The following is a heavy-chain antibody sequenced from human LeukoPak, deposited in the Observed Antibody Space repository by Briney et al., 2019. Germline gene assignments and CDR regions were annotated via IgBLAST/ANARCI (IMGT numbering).Heavy chain of an antibody. V-gene: IGHV4-34*01. CDR2: INHSGST. CDR1: GGSFSGYH. Sequence: SETLSLTCAVYGGSFSGYHWSWIRQPPGKGLEWIGEINHSGSTNYNPSLKSRVTISVDTSKNQFSLKLSSVTAADTAVYYCARVVIAFDYWGQGTLVTVSS. CDR3: ARVVIAFDY. D-gene: IGHD3-16*02. J-gene: IGHJ4*02.